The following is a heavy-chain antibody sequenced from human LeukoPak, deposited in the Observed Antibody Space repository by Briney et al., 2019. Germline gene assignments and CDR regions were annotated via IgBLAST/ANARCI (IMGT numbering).Heavy chain of an antibody. J-gene: IGHJ3*02. V-gene: IGHV3-48*04. CDR2: ISSSSTI. Sequence: PGGSLRLSCAASGFTFSSYSMNWVRQAPGKGLEWVSYISSSSTIYYADSVKGRFTISRDNAKNSLYLQMNSLRAEDTAVYYCARAGGYTGLYAFDIWGQGTMVTVSS. CDR1: GFTFSSYS. D-gene: IGHD5-18*01. CDR3: ARAGGYTGLYAFDI.